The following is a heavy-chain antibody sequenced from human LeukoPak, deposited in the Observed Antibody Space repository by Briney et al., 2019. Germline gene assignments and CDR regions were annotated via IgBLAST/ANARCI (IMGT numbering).Heavy chain of an antibody. D-gene: IGHD1-26*01. CDR3: AKIWELLGGSYDY. CDR1: GFTFSSYA. V-gene: IGHV3-23*01. Sequence: GGSLRLSCAASGFTFSSYAMSWVRQAPGKGLEWVSAISGSGGSTYYAGSVKGRFTISRDNSKNTLYLQMNSLRAEDTAVYYCAKIWELLGGSYDYWGQGTLVTVSS. CDR2: ISGSGGST. J-gene: IGHJ4*02.